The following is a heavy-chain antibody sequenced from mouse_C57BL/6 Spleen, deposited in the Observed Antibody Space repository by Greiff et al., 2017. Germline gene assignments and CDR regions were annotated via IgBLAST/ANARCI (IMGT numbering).Heavy chain of an antibody. J-gene: IGHJ3*01. CDR1: GYTFTSYW. CDR3: ARSDYCGSSPAWFAY. Sequence: QVQLKQPGAELVKPGASVKLSCKASGYTFTSYWMHWVKQRPGQGLEWIGMIHPNSGSTNYNEKFKSKATLTVDKSSSTAYMQLSSLTSEDSAVYYCARSDYCGSSPAWFAYWGQGTLVTVSA. D-gene: IGHD1-1*01. CDR2: IHPNSGST. V-gene: IGHV1-64*01.